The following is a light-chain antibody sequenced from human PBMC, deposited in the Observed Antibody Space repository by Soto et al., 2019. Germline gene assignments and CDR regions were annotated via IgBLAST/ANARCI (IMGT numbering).Light chain of an antibody. V-gene: IGKV3-11*01. Sequence: DIVLTQSPATLSLSAGDRATLSCRASQSVSSYLAWYQQKPGQAPRLLIYDASNRATGIPARFSGSGSGTDFTLTISSLEPEDFAVYYCQQRSNSGLPTXGQGTRLEIK. J-gene: IGKJ5*01. CDR1: QSVSSY. CDR2: DAS. CDR3: QQRSNSGLPT.